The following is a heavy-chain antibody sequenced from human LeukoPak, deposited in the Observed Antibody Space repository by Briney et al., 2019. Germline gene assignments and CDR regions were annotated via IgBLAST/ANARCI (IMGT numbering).Heavy chain of an antibody. D-gene: IGHD3-22*01. CDR1: GFTFSFYW. CDR3: ARDEHQYYSESSGRFDF. V-gene: IGHV3-7*04. CDR2: IKQDGSEK. J-gene: IGHJ4*02. Sequence: GGSLILSCVASGFTFSFYWMAWVRQAPGKGLEWVANIKQDGSEKYYVDSARGRFTISRDNAKNSLYLQMNSLRAEDTAVYYCARDEHQYYSESSGRFDFWGQGALVTVSS.